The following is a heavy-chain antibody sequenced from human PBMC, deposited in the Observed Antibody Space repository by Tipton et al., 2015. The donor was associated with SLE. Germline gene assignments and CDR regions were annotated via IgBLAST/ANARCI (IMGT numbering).Heavy chain of an antibody. J-gene: IGHJ4*02. Sequence: TCTVSGISWVRQAPGQGLEWMGWISAYNGNTNYAQKLQGRVTMTTDTSTSTAYMELRSLRSDDTAVYYCARDEAIIAGIFDYWGQGTLVTVSS. V-gene: IGHV1-18*01. D-gene: IGHD6-13*01. CDR1: TCTVSG. CDR3: ARDEAIIAGIFDY. CDR2: ISAYNGNT.